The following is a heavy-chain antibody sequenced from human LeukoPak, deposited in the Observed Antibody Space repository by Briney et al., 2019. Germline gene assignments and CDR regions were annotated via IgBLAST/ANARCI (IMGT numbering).Heavy chain of an antibody. CDR1: GGSISSSSYY. V-gene: IGHV4-39*01. CDR2: IYYSGST. CDR3: ARQRTDLYNSGWINWFDP. Sequence: PSETLSLTCTVSGGSISSSSYYWGWIRQPPGKGLEWIGSIYYSGSTYYNPSLKSRVTISVDTSKNQFSLKLSSVTAADTAVYYCARQRTDLYNSGWINWFDPWGQGTLVTVSS. D-gene: IGHD6-19*01. J-gene: IGHJ5*02.